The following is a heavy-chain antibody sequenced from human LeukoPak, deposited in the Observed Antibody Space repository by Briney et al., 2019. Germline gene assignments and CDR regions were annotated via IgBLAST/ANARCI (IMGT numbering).Heavy chain of an antibody. CDR3: ARDLGLPDS. CDR1: GLTFSSYS. V-gene: IGHV3-48*01. Sequence: GGSLRLSCAAAGLTFSSYSMNWVRQAPGKGLEWISYISSSSTIYYADSVKGRFTISRDNAKSSLYLQMNSLRAEDTAVYYCARDLGLPDSWGQGTLVTVSS. CDR2: ISSSSTI. J-gene: IGHJ5*01.